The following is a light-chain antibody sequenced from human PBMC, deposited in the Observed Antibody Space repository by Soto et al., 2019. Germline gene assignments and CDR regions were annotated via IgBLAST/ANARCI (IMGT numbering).Light chain of an antibody. Sequence: QSVLTQPRSVSGSPGQSVTISCTGTSSDVGSYKDVSWYQHHPGKVPKLMIYDVSERPSGVSSRFSGSKSGNTASLTISGLQAEDEADYYCISYTGSSTSYVFGSGTKVTVL. J-gene: IGLJ1*01. V-gene: IGLV2-11*01. CDR2: DVS. CDR3: ISYTGSSTSYV. CDR1: SSDVGSYKD.